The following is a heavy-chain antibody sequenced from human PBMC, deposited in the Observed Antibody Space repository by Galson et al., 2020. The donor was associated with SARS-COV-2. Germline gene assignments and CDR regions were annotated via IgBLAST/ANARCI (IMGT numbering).Heavy chain of an antibody. Sequence: KIGESLKISCKGSGYSFTSYWIGWVRQMPGKGLEWMGIIYPGDSDTRYSPSFQGQVTISADKSISTAYLQWSSLKASDTAMYYCASAYSSSWYYFDYWGQEPWSPSPQ. CDR1: GYSFTSYW. CDR2: IYPGDSDT. D-gene: IGHD6-13*01. CDR3: ASAYSSSWYYFDY. V-gene: IGHV5-51*01. J-gene: IGHJ4*01.